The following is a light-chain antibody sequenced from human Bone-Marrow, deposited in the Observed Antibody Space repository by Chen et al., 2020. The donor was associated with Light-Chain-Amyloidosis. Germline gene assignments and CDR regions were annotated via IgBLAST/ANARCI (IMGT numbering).Light chain of an antibody. CDR1: ALPSKY. J-gene: IGLJ3*02. CDR3: YSTDGGGDHRGV. V-gene: IGLV3-10*01. CDR2: EDS. Sequence: SYALTQPPSVSVSPGQTARITCSGNALPSKYAYWYQQKSGQAPVLVIYEDSKRPSGIPERFSGSSSGTMATFTISGAQVEDEADYYCYSTDGGGDHRGVFGGGTKLTVL.